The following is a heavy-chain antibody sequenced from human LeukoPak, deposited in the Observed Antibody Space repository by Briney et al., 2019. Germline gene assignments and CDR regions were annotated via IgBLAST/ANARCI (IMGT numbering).Heavy chain of an antibody. J-gene: IGHJ4*02. CDR2: ISYDGSNK. Sequence: PGGSLRLSCAASGFTFSSYAMHWVRQAPGKGLEWVAVISYDGSNKYYADSVKGRFTISRDNSKNTLYLQMNSLRAEDSAVYYCAKDQRIRVADRFDYWGQGTLVTVSS. D-gene: IGHD6-19*01. CDR1: GFTFSSYA. V-gene: IGHV3-30*04. CDR3: AKDQRIRVADRFDY.